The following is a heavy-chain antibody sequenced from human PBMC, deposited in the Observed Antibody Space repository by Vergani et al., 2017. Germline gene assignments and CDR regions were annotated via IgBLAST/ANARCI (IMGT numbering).Heavy chain of an antibody. J-gene: IGHJ5*02. Sequence: QVQLQESGPGLVKPSETLSLTCAVYGGSFSGYYWSWIRQPPGKGLEWIGEINHSGSTNYNPSLKSRVTISVDTSKNQFSLKLSSVTAADTAVYYCARGKDNYDFWSGYYRWFDPWGQGTLVTVSS. CDR1: GGSFSGYY. CDR2: INHSGST. V-gene: IGHV4-34*01. D-gene: IGHD3-3*01. CDR3: ARGKDNYDFWSGYYRWFDP.